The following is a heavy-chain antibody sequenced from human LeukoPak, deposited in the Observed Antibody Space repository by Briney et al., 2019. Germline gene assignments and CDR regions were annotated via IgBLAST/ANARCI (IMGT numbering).Heavy chain of an antibody. CDR3: ASMEYYYDSSGYSEYYYGMDV. V-gene: IGHV3-53*01. CDR2: IYSGGST. D-gene: IGHD3-22*01. Sequence: GGSLRLSCAASGFTVSSNYMSWVRQAPGKGLEWVSVIYSGGSTYYADSVKGRFTISRDNSKNTLYLQMNSLRAEDTAVYYCASMEYYYDSSGYSEYYYGMDVWGQGTTVTVSS. CDR1: GFTVSSNY. J-gene: IGHJ6*02.